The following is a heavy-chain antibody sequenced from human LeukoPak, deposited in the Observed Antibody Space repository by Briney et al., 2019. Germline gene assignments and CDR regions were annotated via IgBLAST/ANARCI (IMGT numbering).Heavy chain of an antibody. Sequence: ASVKVSCKASGYTFTGYYMHWVRQAPGQGLEWMGWISAYNGNTNYAQKLQGRVTMTTDTSTSTAYMELRSLRSDDTAVYYCARDHKMTTVTVDYWGQGTLVTVSS. J-gene: IGHJ4*02. CDR3: ARDHKMTTVTVDY. D-gene: IGHD4-17*01. CDR1: GYTFTGYY. CDR2: ISAYNGNT. V-gene: IGHV1-18*04.